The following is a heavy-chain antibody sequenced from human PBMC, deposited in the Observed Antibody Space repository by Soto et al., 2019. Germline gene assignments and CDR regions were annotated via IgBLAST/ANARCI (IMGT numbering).Heavy chain of an antibody. Sequence: SGPTLVKPTQTLTLTCTFSGFSLSTSGVGVGWIRQPPGKALEWLALIYWDDDKRYSPSLKSRPTITKDTSKNQVVLTMTNMDPVDTATYYCAHKKIMSSGKNDAFDIWGQGTMVTVSS. V-gene: IGHV2-5*02. D-gene: IGHD3-10*01. CDR1: GFSLSTSGVG. J-gene: IGHJ3*02. CDR3: AHKKIMSSGKNDAFDI. CDR2: IYWDDDK.